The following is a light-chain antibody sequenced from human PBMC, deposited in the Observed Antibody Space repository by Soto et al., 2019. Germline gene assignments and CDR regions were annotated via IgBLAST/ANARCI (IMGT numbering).Light chain of an antibody. V-gene: IGLV2-23*02. Sequence: QSVLTQPASVSGSPGQSITISCTGTSSDFGNYNLVSWYQQHPGKVPKLILFEVNQRPSGVSGRFSGSKSGNTASLTISGLQAEDEADYYCCSFTSSNTHVFGTGTKLTVL. CDR3: CSFTSSNTHV. CDR2: EVN. J-gene: IGLJ1*01. CDR1: SSDFGNYNL.